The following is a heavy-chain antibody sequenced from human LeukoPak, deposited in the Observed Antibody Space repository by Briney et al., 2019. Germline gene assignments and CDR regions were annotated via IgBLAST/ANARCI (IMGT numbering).Heavy chain of an antibody. CDR1: GGSISSYY. Sequence: SETLSLTCTVSGGSISSYYWSWIRQPPGKGLEWIGYIYYSGSTNYNPSLKSRVTISVDTSKNQFSLKLSSVTAADTAMYYCAREQEVPAAAWRDAFDIWGQGTMVTVSS. V-gene: IGHV4-59*01. J-gene: IGHJ3*02. D-gene: IGHD2-2*01. CDR3: AREQEVPAAAWRDAFDI. CDR2: IYYSGST.